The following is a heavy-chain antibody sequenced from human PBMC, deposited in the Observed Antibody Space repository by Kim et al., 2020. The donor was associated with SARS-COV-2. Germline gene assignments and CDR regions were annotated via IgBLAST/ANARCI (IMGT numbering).Heavy chain of an antibody. J-gene: IGHJ5*02. CDR3: AKEVKYYYDSSGYYSS. CDR1: GFTFDDYA. V-gene: IGHV3-9*01. Sequence: GGSLRHSCAASGFTFDDYAMHWVRQAPGKGLEWVSGISWNSGNIGYADSVKGRFTISRDNAKNSLYLQMNSLRAEDTALYYCAKEVKYYYDSSGYYSSWGQGTLVTVSS. D-gene: IGHD3-22*01. CDR2: ISWNSGNI.